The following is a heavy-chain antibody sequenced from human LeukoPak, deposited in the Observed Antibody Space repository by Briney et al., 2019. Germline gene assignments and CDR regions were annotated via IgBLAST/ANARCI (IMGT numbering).Heavy chain of an antibody. V-gene: IGHV1-18*01. J-gene: IGHJ1*01. Sequence: ASVKVSCKASGYTFTSYGISWVRQAPGQGLEWMGWISAYNGNTNYAQKLQGRVTMTTDTSTSTAYMELRSLRSDDTAVYYCASWPSLYSSNSAEYFQHWGQGTLVTVSS. CDR3: ASWPSLYSSNSAEYFQH. CDR2: ISAYNGNT. D-gene: IGHD6-19*01. CDR1: GYTFTSYG.